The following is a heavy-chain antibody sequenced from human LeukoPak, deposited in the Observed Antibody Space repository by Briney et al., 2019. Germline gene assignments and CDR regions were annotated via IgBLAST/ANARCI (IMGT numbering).Heavy chain of an antibody. CDR1: GFTFSSYS. V-gene: IGHV3-21*01. J-gene: IGHJ6*02. CDR3: ARATPSLVTANYGMDV. CDR2: ISSSSSYI. Sequence: GGSLRLSCAAAGFTFSSYSMNWVRQAPGKGLEWVSSISSSSSYIYYADSVKGRFTISRDNAKNSLYLQMNSLRAEDTAVYYCARATPSLVTANYGMDVWGQGTTVTVSS. D-gene: IGHD2-21*02.